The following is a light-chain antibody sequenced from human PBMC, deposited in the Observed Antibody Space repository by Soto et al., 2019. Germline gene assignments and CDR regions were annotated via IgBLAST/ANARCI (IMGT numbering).Light chain of an antibody. CDR2: KAS. J-gene: IGKJ1*01. V-gene: IGKV1-5*03. CDR3: QQYNRSPWT. Sequence: IQMTQSPATLSASVGDRATITCRASQTISSWLAWYQQKPGRAPKLLIYKASTLESEVPSRFSGSGSGTEFTLTISSLQPDDFATYYCQQYNRSPWTFGQGSNADIK. CDR1: QTISSW.